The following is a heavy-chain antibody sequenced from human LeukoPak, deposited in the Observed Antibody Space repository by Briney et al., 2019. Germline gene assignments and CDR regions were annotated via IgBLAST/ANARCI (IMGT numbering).Heavy chain of an antibody. D-gene: IGHD5-24*01. CDR2: ISYDGSNK. CDR1: GFAFSSYA. CDR3: ARSDDLQRWLQLTFPDY. V-gene: IGHV3-30-3*01. Sequence: GGSLRLSCAASGFAFSSYAMHWVRQAPGKGLEWVAVISYDGSNKYYADSVKGRFTISRDNSKNTLYLQMNSLRAEDTAVYYCARSDDLQRWLQLTFPDYWGQGTLVTVSS. J-gene: IGHJ4*02.